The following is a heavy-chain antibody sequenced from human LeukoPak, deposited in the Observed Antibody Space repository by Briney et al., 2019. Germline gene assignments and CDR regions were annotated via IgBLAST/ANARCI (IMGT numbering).Heavy chain of an antibody. CDR1: GGSISSSSYY. V-gene: IGHV4-39*07. J-gene: IGHJ5*02. CDR3: ARGRVVAATNWFDP. D-gene: IGHD2-15*01. CDR2: IYYSGST. Sequence: SETLSLTCTVSGGSISSSSYYWGWIRQPPGKGLEWIGSIYYSGSTYYNPSLKSRVTIFVDTSKNQFSLKLSSVTAADTAVYYCARGRVVAATNWFDPWGQGTLVTVSS.